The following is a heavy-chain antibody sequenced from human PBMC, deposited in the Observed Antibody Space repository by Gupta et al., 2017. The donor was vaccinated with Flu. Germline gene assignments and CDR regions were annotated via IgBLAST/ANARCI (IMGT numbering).Heavy chain of an antibody. CDR1: KGSILSVY. D-gene: IGHD2-15*01. V-gene: IGHV4-4*07. J-gene: IGHJ4*02. CDR2: IYSSGST. Sequence: QVQLQESGPGLVRPSETLSLTSPVSKGSILSVYWSWIWQPAGKGRGWIGRIYSSGSTDYNPSLKSRVTMSVDTSNNQFSLNLRSVTAADTAVYYCARGPICSGGSCYFDYWGQGTLVSVSS. CDR3: ARGPICSGGSCYFDY.